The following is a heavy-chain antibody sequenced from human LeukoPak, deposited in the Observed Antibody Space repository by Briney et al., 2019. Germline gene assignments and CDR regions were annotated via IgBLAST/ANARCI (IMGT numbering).Heavy chain of an antibody. CDR3: ARHARLLWFGEAHFDY. Sequence: SETLSLTCTVSGVSISSSNSYWGWIRQPPGKGLEWIGEINHSGSTNYNPSLKSRVTISVDTSKNQFSLKLSSVTAADTAVYYCARHARLLWFGEAHFDYWGQGTLVTVSS. CDR1: GVSISSSNSY. J-gene: IGHJ4*02. D-gene: IGHD3-10*01. V-gene: IGHV4-39*01. CDR2: INHSGST.